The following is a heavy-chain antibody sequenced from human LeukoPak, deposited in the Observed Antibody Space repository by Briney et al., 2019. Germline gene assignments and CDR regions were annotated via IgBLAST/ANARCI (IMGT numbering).Heavy chain of an antibody. J-gene: IGHJ1*01. Sequence: SETLSLTCTVSGGSISSYYWSWIRQPPGKGLEWIGYIYYSGSTNYNPSLKSRVTISVDTSKNQFSLKLSSVTAADTAVYYCVRDFSTVTTAYLHHWGQGTLLTVSS. CDR1: GGSISSYY. D-gene: IGHD4-17*01. CDR2: IYYSGST. V-gene: IGHV4-59*01. CDR3: VRDFSTVTTAYLHH.